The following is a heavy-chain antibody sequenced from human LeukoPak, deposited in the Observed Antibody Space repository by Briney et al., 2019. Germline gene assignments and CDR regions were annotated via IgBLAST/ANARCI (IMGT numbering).Heavy chain of an antibody. Sequence: SETLSLTCAVYGGSFSGYYWSWIRQPPGKGLEWIGEINHSGSTNYNPSLKSRVTISVDTSKNQFSLKLSSVTAADTAVYYCARSYSHLYYFDYWGQGTLVTVPS. CDR3: ARSYSHLYYFDY. V-gene: IGHV4-34*01. J-gene: IGHJ4*02. CDR2: INHSGST. CDR1: GGSFSGYY. D-gene: IGHD2-21*01.